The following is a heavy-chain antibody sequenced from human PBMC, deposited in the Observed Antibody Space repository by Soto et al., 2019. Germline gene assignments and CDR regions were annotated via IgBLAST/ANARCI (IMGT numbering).Heavy chain of an antibody. V-gene: IGHV1-46*01. CDR3: ARDSAPLDEYSSSLEPPGYSSSWHDY. J-gene: IGHJ4*02. D-gene: IGHD6-13*01. CDR1: GYTFTSYY. CDR2: INPSGGST. Sequence: ASVKVSCKASGYTFTSYYMHWVRQAPGQGLEWMGIINPSGGSTSYAQKFQGRVTMTRDTSTSTVYMELSSLRSEDTAVYYCARDSAPLDEYSSSLEPPGYSSSWHDYWGQGTLVTVSS.